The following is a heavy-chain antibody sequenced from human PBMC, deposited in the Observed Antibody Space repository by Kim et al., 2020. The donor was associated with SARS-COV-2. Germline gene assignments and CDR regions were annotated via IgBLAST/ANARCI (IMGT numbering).Heavy chain of an antibody. CDR1: GFTFSNYA. CDR3: AKPQFCTGGSCLDAFDM. D-gene: IGHD2-15*01. Sequence: GGSLRLSCAASGFTFSNYAMTWVRQAPGKGLEWVSSISGGGDITYYADSMKGHFTISRDNSKNTVFLQMTSLRDEYTALYYCAKPQFCTGGSCLDAFDMWGQGTMVTVSS. CDR2: ISGGGDIT. V-gene: IGHV3-23*01. J-gene: IGHJ3*02.